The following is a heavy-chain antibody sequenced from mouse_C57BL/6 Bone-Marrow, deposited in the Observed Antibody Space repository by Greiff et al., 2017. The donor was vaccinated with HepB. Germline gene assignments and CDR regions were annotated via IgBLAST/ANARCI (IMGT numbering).Heavy chain of an antibody. Sequence: VQLQQPGAELVMPGASVKLSCKASGYTFTSYWMHWVKQRPGQGLEWIGEIDPSDSYTNYNQKFKGKSTLTVDKSSSTAYMQLSSLTSEDSAVYYCAREIMITTVVGGYFDVWGTGTTVTVSS. CDR2: IDPSDSYT. CDR3: AREIMITTVVGGYFDV. D-gene: IGHD1-1*01. CDR1: GYTFTSYW. J-gene: IGHJ1*03. V-gene: IGHV1-69*01.